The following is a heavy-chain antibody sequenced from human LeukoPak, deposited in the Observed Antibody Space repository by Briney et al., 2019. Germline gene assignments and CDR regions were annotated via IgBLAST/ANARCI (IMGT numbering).Heavy chain of an antibody. J-gene: IGHJ4*02. CDR1: GGSISSYY. V-gene: IGHV4-59*01. D-gene: IGHD3-22*01. Sequence: SETLSLTCTVSGGSISSYYWSWIRQPPGKGLEWIGYIYYSGSTNYNPSLKSRVTISVDTSKNQFSLKLSSVTAADTAVYYCARDNNVVIPGKAYFDYWGQGTLVTVSS. CDR3: ARDNNVVIPGKAYFDY. CDR2: IYYSGST.